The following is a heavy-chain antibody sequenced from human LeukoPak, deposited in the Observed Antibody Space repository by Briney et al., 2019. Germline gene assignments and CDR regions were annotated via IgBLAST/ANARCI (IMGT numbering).Heavy chain of an antibody. CDR2: IFHSGST. D-gene: IGHD3-22*01. Sequence: PSETLSLTCIVSGYSISSSYFWGWVRQPPGKGLEWIGSIFHSGSTYYNPSLKSRVTISVDTSKNQFSLKLSSVTAADTAVYYCARVLNYYDSSGYSFDYWGQGTLVTVSS. V-gene: IGHV4-38-2*02. J-gene: IGHJ4*02. CDR3: ARVLNYYDSSGYSFDY. CDR1: GYSISSSYF.